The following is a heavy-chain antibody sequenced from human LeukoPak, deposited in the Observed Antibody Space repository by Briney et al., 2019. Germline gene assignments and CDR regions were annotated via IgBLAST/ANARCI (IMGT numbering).Heavy chain of an antibody. CDR1: GFTFSNAW. Sequence: GGSLRLSCAASGFTFSNAWMSWVRQAPGKGLEWVANIKQDGSEKYYVDSVKGRFTISRDNAKNSLYLQMNSLRAEDTAVYYCAKGMIVVVITVPFDYWGQGTLVTVSS. D-gene: IGHD3-22*01. CDR3: AKGMIVVVITVPFDY. J-gene: IGHJ4*02. CDR2: IKQDGSEK. V-gene: IGHV3-7*03.